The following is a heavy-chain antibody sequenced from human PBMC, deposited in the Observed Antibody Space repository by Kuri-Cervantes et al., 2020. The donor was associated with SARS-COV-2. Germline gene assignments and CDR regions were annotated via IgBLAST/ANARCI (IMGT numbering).Heavy chain of an antibody. J-gene: IGHJ6*03. D-gene: IGHD2-2*01. CDR1: GFTVSSNY. Sequence: GGSLRLSCAASGFTVSSNYMSWVRQAPGKGLEWVSYISSSGSTIYYADSVKGRFTISRDNAKNSLYLQMNSLRAEDTAVYYCARDSCSSTSCYHYYMDVWGKGTTVTVSS. CDR2: ISSSGSTI. V-gene: IGHV3-11*04. CDR3: ARDSCSSTSCYHYYMDV.